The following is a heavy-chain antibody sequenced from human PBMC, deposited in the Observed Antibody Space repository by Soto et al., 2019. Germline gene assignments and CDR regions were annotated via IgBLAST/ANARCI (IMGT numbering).Heavy chain of an antibody. J-gene: IGHJ5*02. D-gene: IGHD3-22*01. CDR2: IYYSGST. Sequence: SETLSLTCTVSGGSISSSSYYWGWIRQPPGKGLEWIGSIYYSGSTYYNPSLKSRVTISVDTSKNQFSLRLSSVTAADTAVYYCARAYYDTSGYSLDPWGQGTLVTVSS. V-gene: IGHV4-39*07. CDR3: ARAYYDTSGYSLDP. CDR1: GGSISSSSYY.